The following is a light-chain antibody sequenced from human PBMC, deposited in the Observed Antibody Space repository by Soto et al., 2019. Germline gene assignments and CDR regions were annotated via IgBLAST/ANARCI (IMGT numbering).Light chain of an antibody. V-gene: IGLV7-46*01. J-gene: IGLJ2*01. CDR3: LLYYVVAVV. CDR1: TGAVTSGPY. CDR2: NTN. Sequence: QAVVTQEPSLTVSPGGTVTLTCGSSTGAVTSGPYAYWFQQKPGQAPRTLIHNTNKKHSWTPARFSGSLLGGKAALTLSGAQPEDEADYYCLLYYVVAVVFGGGTKVTVL.